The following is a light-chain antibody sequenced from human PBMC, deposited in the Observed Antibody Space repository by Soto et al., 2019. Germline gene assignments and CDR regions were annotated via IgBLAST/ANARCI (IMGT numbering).Light chain of an antibody. CDR1: QSVSSNS. Sequence: EVVLTQSPGTLSLSPGERATLSCRASQSVSSNSLVWYQQKLGQAPRLLIYGASNRATGIPDRFSASGSGTDFTLTISRLEPEDFAMYYCQQYSSSWYTFGQGTKLDVK. V-gene: IGKV3-20*01. CDR2: GAS. CDR3: QQYSSSWYT. J-gene: IGKJ2*01.